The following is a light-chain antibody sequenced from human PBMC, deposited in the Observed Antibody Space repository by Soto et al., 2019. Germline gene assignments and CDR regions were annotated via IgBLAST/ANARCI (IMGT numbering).Light chain of an antibody. J-gene: IGKJ2*01. V-gene: IGKV3-20*01. CDR1: RGVSTTY. CDR2: GAS. Sequence: EIVLTQSPDTLSLSPGARATLSCRASRGVSTTYLAWYQQKPGQAPRLFIYGASTRATGIPDRFSGSGSGTEFTLTINRLEPEHSAVYYCQYQGGSPRYTFGQGTKLEIK. CDR3: QYQGGSPRYT.